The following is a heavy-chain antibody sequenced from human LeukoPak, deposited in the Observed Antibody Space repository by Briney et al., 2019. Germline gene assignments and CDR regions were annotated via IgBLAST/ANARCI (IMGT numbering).Heavy chain of an antibody. J-gene: IGHJ5*02. V-gene: IGHV4-34*01. Sequence: SETLSLTCAVYGGSFSGYYWSWIRQPPGKGLEWIREINHSGSTNYNPSLKSRVTISVDTSKNQFSLKLSSVTAADTAVYYCARHWGSGSYYWDWFDPWGQGTLVTVSS. CDR3: ARHWGSGSYYWDWFDP. D-gene: IGHD1-26*01. CDR1: GGSFSGYY. CDR2: INHSGST.